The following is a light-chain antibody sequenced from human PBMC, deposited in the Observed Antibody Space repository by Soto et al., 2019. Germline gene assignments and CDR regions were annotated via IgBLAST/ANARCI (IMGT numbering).Light chain of an antibody. CDR2: DAS. CDR3: QQYGSSPRT. V-gene: IGKV3D-20*01. J-gene: IGKJ1*01. Sequence: EIVLTHSPATLSLSPGERATLSCGASQSVSSSYLAWYQQKPGLAPRLLIYDASSRATGIPDRFSGSGSGTDFTLTISRLEPEDFALYYCQQYGSSPRTFGQGTKVEIK. CDR1: QSVSSSY.